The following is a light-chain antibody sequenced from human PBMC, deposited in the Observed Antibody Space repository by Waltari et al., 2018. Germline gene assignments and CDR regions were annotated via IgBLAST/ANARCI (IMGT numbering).Light chain of an antibody. V-gene: IGLV1-51*02. J-gene: IGLJ2*01. Sequence: QSVLTQPPSVSAAPGQKVTVSCSGSSSNIGNNYVSWYQQLPGTAPKLLIYEKNERPSGIPDGFSGSKSGTSATLGITGLQTGDEADYYCETWDSSLSAVVFGGGTKLTVL. CDR2: EKN. CDR3: ETWDSSLSAVV. CDR1: SSNIGNNY.